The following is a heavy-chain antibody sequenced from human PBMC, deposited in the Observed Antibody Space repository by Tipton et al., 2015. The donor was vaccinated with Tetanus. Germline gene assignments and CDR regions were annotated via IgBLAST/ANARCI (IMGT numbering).Heavy chain of an antibody. D-gene: IGHD5-18*01. V-gene: IGHV3-30*18. J-gene: IGHJ6*02. CDR1: GFTFSDYG. CDR2: LSFDGTNE. Sequence: QLVQSGGGVVQSGRSLRLSCAASGFTFSDYGMHWVRQAPGKGLEWVAVLSFDGTNEDYADSVKGRFTISRDNSKNTLFLKMNSLRPEDAAVYYCAKSGAQLWFPNHYYYYGLDVWGQGTTVSVSS. CDR3: AKSGAQLWFPNHYYYYGLDV.